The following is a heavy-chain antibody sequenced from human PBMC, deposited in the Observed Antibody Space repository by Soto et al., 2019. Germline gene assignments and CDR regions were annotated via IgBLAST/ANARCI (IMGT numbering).Heavy chain of an antibody. CDR3: ARCWYFSSSGPPFDF. CDR1: GFTLSSYD. J-gene: IGHJ4*02. D-gene: IGHD3-22*01. Sequence: GGSLRLSCAASGFTLSSYDMHWVRQAPGKGLEWVAVVSFDGRNTYYADSVKGRFIISRDNSGNTLHLQMSSLRDDDTAVFYCARCWYFSSSGPPFDFWGQGTQVTVSA. CDR2: VSFDGRNT. V-gene: IGHV3-30*04.